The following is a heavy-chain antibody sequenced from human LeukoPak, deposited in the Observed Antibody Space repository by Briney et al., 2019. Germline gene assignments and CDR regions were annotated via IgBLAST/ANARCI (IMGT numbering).Heavy chain of an antibody. Sequence: GGSLRLSCAASGFTFSSYSMNWVRQAPGKGLEWVSYISSSGSTIYYADSVKGRFTISRDNAKNSLYLQMNSLRAEDTAVYYCAREETYYYGSGFRVSYYYYMDVWGKGTTVTISS. CDR3: AREETYYYGSGFRVSYYYYMDV. CDR1: GFTFSSYS. CDR2: ISSSGSTI. V-gene: IGHV3-48*04. J-gene: IGHJ6*03. D-gene: IGHD3-10*01.